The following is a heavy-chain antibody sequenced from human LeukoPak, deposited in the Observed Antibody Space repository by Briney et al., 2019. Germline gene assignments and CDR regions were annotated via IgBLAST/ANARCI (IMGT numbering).Heavy chain of an antibody. CDR2: IYPGDSDT. Sequence: PGESLKISCKGSGYSFTTYWIGWVRQMPGKGLEWMGIIYPGDSDTRYGPSFQGQVTISADKSISTAYLQWSSLKASDSAMYYCARQVAANKIFDYWGQGTLVTVSS. J-gene: IGHJ4*02. D-gene: IGHD6-19*01. V-gene: IGHV5-51*01. CDR3: ARQVAANKIFDY. CDR1: GYSFTTYW.